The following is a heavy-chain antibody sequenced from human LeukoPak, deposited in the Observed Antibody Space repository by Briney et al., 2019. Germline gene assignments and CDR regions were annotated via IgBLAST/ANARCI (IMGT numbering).Heavy chain of an antibody. Sequence: ASVKVSCKASGGTFSSYAISWVRQAPGQGLEWMGGIIPIFGTANYAQKFQGRVKITADESTSTAYMELSSLRSEDTAVYYCARVGGDYYGSGSYHYFDYWGQGTLVTVSS. CDR3: ARVGGDYYGSGSYHYFDY. D-gene: IGHD3-10*01. CDR2: IIPIFGTA. CDR1: GGTFSSYA. V-gene: IGHV1-69*13. J-gene: IGHJ4*02.